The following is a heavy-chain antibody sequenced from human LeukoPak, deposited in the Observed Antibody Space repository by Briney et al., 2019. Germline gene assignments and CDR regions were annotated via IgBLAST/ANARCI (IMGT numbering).Heavy chain of an antibody. J-gene: IGHJ4*02. Sequence: SETLSLTCAVYGGSFSGYYWSWIRQPPGKGLEWIGEINHSGSTNYNPSLKSRDTISVDTSKNQFSLKLSSVTAADTAVYYCARHSWLWFGAHGFDYWGQGTLVTVSS. V-gene: IGHV4-34*01. CDR3: ARHSWLWFGAHGFDY. CDR2: INHSGST. D-gene: IGHD3-10*01. CDR1: GGSFSGYY.